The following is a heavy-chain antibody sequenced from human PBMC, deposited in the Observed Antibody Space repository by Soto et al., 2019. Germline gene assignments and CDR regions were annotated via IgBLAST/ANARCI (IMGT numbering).Heavy chain of an antibody. CDR2: INPSGGST. Sequence: ASVKVSCKASGYTFTSYYMHWVRQAPGQGLEWMGIINPSGGSTSYAQKFQGRVTMTRDTSTSTVYMELSSLRSEDTAAYYCARGGRTSYSSSWYWIGYFDYWGLGTLVTVSS. D-gene: IGHD6-13*01. CDR1: GYTFTSYY. CDR3: ARGGRTSYSSSWYWIGYFDY. V-gene: IGHV1-46*01. J-gene: IGHJ4*02.